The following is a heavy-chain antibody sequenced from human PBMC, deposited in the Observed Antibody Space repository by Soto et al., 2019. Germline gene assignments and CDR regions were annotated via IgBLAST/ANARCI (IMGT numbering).Heavy chain of an antibody. V-gene: IGHV4-61*01. CDR1: GGSVSSGSYY. CDR3: ARDGPGIGYYYYGMDV. CDR2: IYYSGST. Sequence: PSETLSLTCTVSGGSVSSGSYYWSWIRQPPGKGLEWIGYIYYSGSTNYNPSLKSRVTISVDTSKNQFSLKLSSVTAADTAVYYCARDGPGIGYYYYGMDVWGQGTTVTVS. D-gene: IGHD6-13*01. J-gene: IGHJ6*02.